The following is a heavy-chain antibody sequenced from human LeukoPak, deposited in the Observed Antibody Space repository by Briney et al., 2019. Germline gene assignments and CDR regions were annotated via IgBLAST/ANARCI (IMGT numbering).Heavy chain of an antibody. J-gene: IGHJ4*02. V-gene: IGHV3-23*01. CDR2: ISGSGGST. CDR3: AKDLGSSGWFEYYFDY. D-gene: IGHD6-19*01. CDR1: GFTFSSYA. Sequence: GGSLRLSCAAPGFTFSSYAMSWVRQAPGKGLEWVSAISGSGGSTYYADSVKGWFTISRDNSKNTLYLQMNSLRAEDTAVYYCAKDLGSSGWFEYYFDYWGQGTLVTVSS.